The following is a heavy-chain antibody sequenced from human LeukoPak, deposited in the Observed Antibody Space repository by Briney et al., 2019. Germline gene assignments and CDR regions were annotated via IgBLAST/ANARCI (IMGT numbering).Heavy chain of an antibody. J-gene: IGHJ4*02. CDR2: IYSDGTT. CDR1: GFNINYYY. V-gene: IGHV3-66*01. CDR3: AKGYYFDILSGYSSLDS. Sequence: GGSLRLSCAASGFNINYYYMSWVRQSPGKGLEWVSVIYSDGTTYYTDSVKGRFTISRDDSKNTLYLQMNSLRAEDTAAYYCAKGYYFDILSGYSSLDSWGQGTLVTVSS. D-gene: IGHD3-9*01.